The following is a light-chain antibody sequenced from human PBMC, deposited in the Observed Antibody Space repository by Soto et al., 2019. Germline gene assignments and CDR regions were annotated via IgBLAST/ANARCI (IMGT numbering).Light chain of an antibody. V-gene: IGKV3-15*01. CDR2: GAS. J-gene: IGKJ5*01. Sequence: EIVMTQSPATLSVSPGERATLSCRASQSLSSNLAWYQQKPGQAPRLLISGASTRATGIPARFSGSGSGTEFTLTISSLQSEDFAVYYCQHYNNWPPITLGQGTRLEIK. CDR3: QHYNNWPPIT. CDR1: QSLSSN.